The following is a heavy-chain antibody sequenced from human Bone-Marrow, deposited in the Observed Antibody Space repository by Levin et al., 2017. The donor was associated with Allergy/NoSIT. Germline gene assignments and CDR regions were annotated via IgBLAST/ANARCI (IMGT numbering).Heavy chain of an antibody. CDR3: ARGPVITMVQENWFDP. CDR1: GGSISSGGYY. D-gene: IGHD3-10*01. Sequence: SETLSLTCTVSGGSISSGGYYWSWIRQHPGKGLEWIGYIYYSGSTYYNPSLKSRVTISVDTSKNQFSLKLSSVTAADTAVYYCARGPVITMVQENWFDPWGQGTLVTVSS. J-gene: IGHJ5*02. CDR2: IYYSGST. V-gene: IGHV4-31*03.